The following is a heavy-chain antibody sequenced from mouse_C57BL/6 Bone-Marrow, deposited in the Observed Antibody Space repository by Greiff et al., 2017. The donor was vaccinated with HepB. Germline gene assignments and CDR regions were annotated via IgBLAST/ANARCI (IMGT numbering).Heavy chain of an antibody. J-gene: IGHJ1*03. CDR3: ARLGYGSSYWYFDV. D-gene: IGHD1-1*01. Sequence: QVQLQQPGAELVKPGASVKLSCKASGYTFTSYWMQWVKQRPGQGLEWIGEIDPSDSYTNYNQKFKGKATLTVDTSSSTAYMQLSSLTSEDSAVYYCARLGYGSSYWYFDVWGTGTTVTVSS. CDR1: GYTFTSYW. V-gene: IGHV1-50*01. CDR2: IDPSDSYT.